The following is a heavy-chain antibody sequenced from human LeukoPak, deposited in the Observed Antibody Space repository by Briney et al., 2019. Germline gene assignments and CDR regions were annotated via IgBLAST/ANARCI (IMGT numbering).Heavy chain of an antibody. Sequence: SVKVSCKASGGTFSSYAISWVRQAPGQGLEWMGRIIPILGIANYAQKFQGRVTITADKSTSTAYMELSSLRSEDTAVYYCAKEVVVAPPEAFDYWGQGTLVTVSS. D-gene: IGHD2-15*01. CDR1: GGTFSSYA. J-gene: IGHJ4*02. CDR3: AKEVVVAPPEAFDY. V-gene: IGHV1-69*04. CDR2: IIPILGIA.